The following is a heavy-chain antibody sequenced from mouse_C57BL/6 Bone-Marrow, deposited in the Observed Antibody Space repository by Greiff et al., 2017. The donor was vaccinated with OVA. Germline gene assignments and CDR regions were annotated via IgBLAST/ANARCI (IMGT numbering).Heavy chain of an antibody. D-gene: IGHD2-2*01. J-gene: IGHJ4*01. V-gene: IGHV1-61*01. CDR1: GYTFTSYW. CDR2: IYPSDSET. CDR3: ASVGSTMVTYYAMDY. Sequence: QVQLQQPGAELVRPGSSVKLSCKASGYTFTSYWMDWVKQRPGQGLEWIGNIYPSDSETHYNQKFKDKATLTVDKSSSTAYMQLSSLTSEDSAVYYWASVGSTMVTYYAMDYWGQGTSVTVSS.